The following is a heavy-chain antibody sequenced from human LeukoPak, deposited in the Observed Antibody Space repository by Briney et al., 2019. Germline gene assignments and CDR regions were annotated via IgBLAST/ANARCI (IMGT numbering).Heavy chain of an antibody. CDR2: IYTSGST. V-gene: IGHV4-61*02. CDR3: ARDYKTSPAGTGYFDY. CDR1: GGSISSGSYY. D-gene: IGHD6-19*01. J-gene: IGHJ4*02. Sequence: SETLSLTCTVSGGSISSGSYYWSWIRQPAGKGLEWIGRIYTSGSTNYNPSLKSRVTISVDTSMNQFSLKLSSVTAADTAVYYCARDYKTSPAGTGYFDYWGQGTLVTVSS.